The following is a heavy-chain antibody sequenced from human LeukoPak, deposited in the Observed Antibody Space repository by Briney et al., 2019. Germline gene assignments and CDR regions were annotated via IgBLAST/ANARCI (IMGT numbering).Heavy chain of an antibody. J-gene: IGHJ4*02. CDR1: GGSFTNYF. V-gene: IGHV4-34*01. CDR2: VADYGSV. CDR3: ARRRVTVIVVSTFDS. D-gene: IGHD3-22*01. Sequence: PSETLSLTCAVYGGSFTNYFLSRVRQAPGKGLEWVGEVADYGSVNHNPSLQSRVTISLDTSKNHFSLKVSSMTAADTAVYYCARRRVTVIVVSTFDSWGQGTLVTVSS.